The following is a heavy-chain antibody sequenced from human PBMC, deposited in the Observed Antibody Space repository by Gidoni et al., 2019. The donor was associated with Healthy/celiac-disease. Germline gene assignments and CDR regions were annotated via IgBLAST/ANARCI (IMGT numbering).Heavy chain of an antibody. CDR2: IIPICGTA. V-gene: IGHV1-69*01. J-gene: IGHJ5*02. CDR3: ARLTVVKGWFDP. CDR1: AGTFSSYA. D-gene: IGHD3-22*01. Sequence: VQLVQSGAEVKKPRSSVKVSCKASAGTFSSYAISWVRQAPGQGLEWMGGIIPICGTANYAQKFQGRVTITADESTSTAYMELSSLRSEDTAVYYCARLTVVKGWFDPWGQGTLVTVSS.